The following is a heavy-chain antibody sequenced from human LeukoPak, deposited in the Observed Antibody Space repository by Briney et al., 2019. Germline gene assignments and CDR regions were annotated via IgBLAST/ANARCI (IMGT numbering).Heavy chain of an antibody. V-gene: IGHV4-59*08. CDR3: ARRPKTTYGMDV. CDR1: GGSISSYY. Sequence: SETLSLTCTASGGSISSYYWSWIRHPPGKGVEWFGYIYYSGSTNYNHSLKSRVTISVDTSKNQFSLKLSSVTAADTAVYYCARRPKTTYGMDVWGQGTTVTVSS. J-gene: IGHJ6*02. CDR2: IYYSGST. D-gene: IGHD1-7*01.